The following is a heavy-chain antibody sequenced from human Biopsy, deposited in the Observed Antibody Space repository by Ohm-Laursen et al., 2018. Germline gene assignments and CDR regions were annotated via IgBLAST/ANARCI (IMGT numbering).Heavy chain of an antibody. D-gene: IGHD1-26*01. J-gene: IGHJ4*02. CDR2: IYTGRST. CDR3: AREGGDY. Sequence: SLRLSCTPSGFTVSSTYMSWVRPAPGKGLEWDSVIYTGRSTSYAYSVKGRFTISRDKSKNTLYLQMKNLTAEDTAVYYCAREGGDYWGQGTLVTVSS. V-gene: IGHV3-53*01. CDR1: GFTVSSTY.